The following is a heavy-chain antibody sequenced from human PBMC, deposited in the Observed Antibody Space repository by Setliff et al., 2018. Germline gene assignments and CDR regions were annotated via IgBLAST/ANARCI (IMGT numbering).Heavy chain of an antibody. V-gene: IGHV1-18*01. CDR1: GYTFTDYG. J-gene: IGHJ4*02. D-gene: IGHD2-2*01. Sequence: GASVKVSCKASGYTFTDYGITWVRQAPGQGLEWMGWVSAYTGNAYYAHRLQGRITMTTDTSTTTAYMELKSLRSDDTAIYYCSRLVRYCTRTSCQRLSGDDYWGQGALVTVSS. CDR3: SRLVRYCTRTSCQRLSGDDY. CDR2: VSAYTGNA.